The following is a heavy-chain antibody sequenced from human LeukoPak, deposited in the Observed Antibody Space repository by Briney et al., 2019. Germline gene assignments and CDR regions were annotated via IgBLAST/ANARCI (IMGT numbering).Heavy chain of an antibody. V-gene: IGHV3-33*08. Sequence: GGSLRLSCAASEFTFTSYELNWVRQAPGKGLEWVALIWYDESNKYYADSVKGRFTISRDNSKNTLYLQMNSLRVEDTAVYYCARGKLGSFDIWGQGTLVTVSS. J-gene: IGHJ3*02. D-gene: IGHD3-10*01. CDR2: IWYDESNK. CDR1: EFTFTSYE. CDR3: ARGKLGSFDI.